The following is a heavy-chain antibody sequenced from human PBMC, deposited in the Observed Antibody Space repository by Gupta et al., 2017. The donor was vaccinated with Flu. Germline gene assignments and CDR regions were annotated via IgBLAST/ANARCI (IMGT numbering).Heavy chain of an antibody. D-gene: IGHD3-10*01. V-gene: IGHV3-33*01. CDR1: GFTFSSYG. J-gene: IGHJ6*02. CDR3: AREKVLLWFGEVSGGGMDV. CDR2: IWYDGSNK. Sequence: QVQLVESGGGVVQPGRSLRLSCAASGFTFSSYGMHWVRPAPGKGLEWVAVIWYDGSNKYYADSVKGRFTISRDNSKNTLYLQMNSLRAEDTAVYYCAREKVLLWFGEVSGGGMDVWGQGTTVTVSS.